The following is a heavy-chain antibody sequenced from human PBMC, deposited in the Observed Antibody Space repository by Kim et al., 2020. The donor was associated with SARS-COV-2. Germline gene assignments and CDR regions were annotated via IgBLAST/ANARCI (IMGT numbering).Heavy chain of an antibody. CDR3: AREPALVAAPGTYFDY. CDR2: ISYDGSNK. J-gene: IGHJ4*01. Sequence: GGSLRLSCAASGFTFSSYGMHWVRQAPGKGLEWVAVISYDGSNKYYADSVKGRFTISRDNSKNTLYLQMNSLRAEDTAVYYCAREPALVAAPGTYFDYWG. CDR1: GFTFSSYG. V-gene: IGHV3-33*05. D-gene: IGHD1-1*01.